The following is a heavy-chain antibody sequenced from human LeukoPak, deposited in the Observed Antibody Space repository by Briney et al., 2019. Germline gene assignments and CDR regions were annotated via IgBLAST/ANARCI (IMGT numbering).Heavy chain of an antibody. D-gene: IGHD6-13*01. V-gene: IGHV3-7*01. CDR2: IKQDGSEK. J-gene: IGHJ4*02. CDR1: GFTFSSYA. Sequence: GGSLRLSCAASGFTFSSYAMSWVRQAPGKGLEWVANIKQDGSEKYYVDSVKGRFTISRDNAKNSLYLQMNSLRAEDTAVYYCAREGSSSWYVTDWGQGTLVTVSS. CDR3: AREGSSSWYVTD.